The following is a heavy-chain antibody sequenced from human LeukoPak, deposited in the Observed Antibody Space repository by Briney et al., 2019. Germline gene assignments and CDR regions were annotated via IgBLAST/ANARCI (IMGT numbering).Heavy chain of an antibody. V-gene: IGHV3-11*01. Sequence: PGGSLRLSCAASGFTFSDYYMSWIRQTPGKGLEWISYISSSGSAMFYADSVKGRFTISRDNAKNSLYLQMNSLRAEDTAIYYCARDVGYRYAQMFFDIWGQGTMVTVSS. J-gene: IGHJ3*02. D-gene: IGHD5-18*01. CDR2: ISSSGSAM. CDR3: ARDVGYRYAQMFFDI. CDR1: GFTFSDYY.